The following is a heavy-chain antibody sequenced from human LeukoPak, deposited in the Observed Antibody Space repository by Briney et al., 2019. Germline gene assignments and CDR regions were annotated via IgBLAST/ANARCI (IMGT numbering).Heavy chain of an antibody. V-gene: IGHV3-7*01. D-gene: IGHD3-3*01. Sequence: GGSLRLSCAASGFTVSSNWMSWVRQAPGKGLEWVANVNQDESQKYYVDSVKGRFTISKDNAKNSLNLQMNSLRAEDTGVYYCARANYDVRGQGTLVTVSS. CDR3: ARANYDV. J-gene: IGHJ4*02. CDR2: VNQDESQK. CDR1: GFTVSSNW.